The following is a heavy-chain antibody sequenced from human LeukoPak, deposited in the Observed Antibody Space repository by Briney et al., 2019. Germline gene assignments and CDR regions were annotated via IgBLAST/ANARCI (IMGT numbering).Heavy chain of an antibody. Sequence: PGGSLRLSCAGSGDSFISHTMIWVRQAPGKGLEWISYIGYSGSPIYYADSVKGRFGISRDDAKTSLYLHMNSLRAEDTAFYYCAREYDSRAGFDSWGQGILVTVSS. D-gene: IGHD4-11*01. CDR1: GDSFISHT. J-gene: IGHJ4*02. CDR2: IGYSGSPI. CDR3: AREYDSRAGFDS. V-gene: IGHV3-48*01.